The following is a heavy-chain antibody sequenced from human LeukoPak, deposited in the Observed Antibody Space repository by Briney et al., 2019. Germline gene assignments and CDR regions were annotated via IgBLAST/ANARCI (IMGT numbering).Heavy chain of an antibody. CDR1: GFTFSSYS. Sequence: PGGSLRLSCAASGFTFSSYSMNWVRQAPGKGLEWVSSISSSSSYIYYADSVKGRFTISRDNAKNSLYLQMNSLRAEDTAVYYCARFRGGITMVRGDAFDIWGQGTMVTVSS. CDR3: ARFRGGITMVRGDAFDI. D-gene: IGHD3-10*01. CDR2: ISSSSSYI. V-gene: IGHV3-21*01. J-gene: IGHJ3*02.